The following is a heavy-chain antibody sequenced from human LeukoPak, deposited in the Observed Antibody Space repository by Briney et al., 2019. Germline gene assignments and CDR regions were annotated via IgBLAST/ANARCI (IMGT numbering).Heavy chain of an antibody. CDR2: IFPGDSDT. V-gene: IGHV5-51*02. CDR1: AHSFTSYS. CDR3: ARLGYSGPYDYYYMDV. D-gene: IGHD5-12*01. Sequence: AESLKISCKVSAHSFTSYSTGCARHMPVKDMEWMGIIFPGDSDTRSSPSSQSQDSLSADKFISTAYLLWCSLKASDTAMYYCARLGYSGPYDYYYMDVWGKGTTVTV. J-gene: IGHJ6*03.